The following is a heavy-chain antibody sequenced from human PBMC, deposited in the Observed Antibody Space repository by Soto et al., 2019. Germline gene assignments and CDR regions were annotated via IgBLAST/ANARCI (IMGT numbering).Heavy chain of an antibody. J-gene: IGHJ4*02. CDR1: GFTFSSYA. Sequence: EVQLLESGGGLVQPGGSLRLSCAASGFTFSSYAMRWVRQAPVKGLEWVSAISGSGGSTYYADSVKGRFTISRDNSKNTLYLQMNSLGAEDAAVYYCARRGSGSYSDYWGQGTLVTVSS. CDR2: ISGSGGST. CDR3: ARRGSGSYSDY. V-gene: IGHV3-23*01. D-gene: IGHD1-26*01.